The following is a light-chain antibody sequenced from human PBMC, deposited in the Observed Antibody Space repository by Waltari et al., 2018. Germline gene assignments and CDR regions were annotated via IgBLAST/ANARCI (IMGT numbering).Light chain of an antibody. CDR2: VNSAGSH. CDR1: SGHRSNI. V-gene: IGLV4-69*02. CDR3: QTGGHGTWV. Sequence: QLVLSQSRSASASLGASVNLACTLSSGHRSNIVAWHQQQPEKGPRFLMKVNSAGSHSKGDEIPDRFSGSSSGAERYLTISNVQSEGEAVYYCQTGGHGTWVFGGGTKLTGL. J-gene: IGLJ3*02.